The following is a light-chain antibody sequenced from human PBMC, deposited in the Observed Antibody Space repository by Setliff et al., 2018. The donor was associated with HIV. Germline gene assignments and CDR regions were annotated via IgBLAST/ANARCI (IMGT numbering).Light chain of an antibody. CDR2: EVS. CDR1: SSDVGSYNL. V-gene: IGLV2-23*02. Sequence: ALTQPASVSGSPGQSVTIPCTGISSDVGSYNLVSWYRQYPGKAPKLMIYEVSKRPSGVSNRFSGSKSGNTASLTISGLQAEDEADYYCCSYAGSYVFGTGTKV. CDR3: CSYAGSYV. J-gene: IGLJ1*01.